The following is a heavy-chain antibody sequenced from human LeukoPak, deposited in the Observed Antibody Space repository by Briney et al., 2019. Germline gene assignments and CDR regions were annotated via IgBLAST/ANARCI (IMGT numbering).Heavy chain of an antibody. D-gene: IGHD3-22*01. CDR2: ISYDGSNK. V-gene: IGHV3-30*04. J-gene: IGHJ4*02. Sequence: GRSLRLSCAASGFTFSSYAMHWVRQAPGKGLEWVAVISYDGSNKYYADSVKGRFTISRDNSKNTLYLQMNSLRAEDTAVYYCARENGYYYDSSGCFDYWGQGTLVTVSS. CDR3: ARENGYYYDSSGCFDY. CDR1: GFTFSSYA.